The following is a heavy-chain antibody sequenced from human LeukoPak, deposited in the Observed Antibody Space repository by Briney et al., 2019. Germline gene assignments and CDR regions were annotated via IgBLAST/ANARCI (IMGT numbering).Heavy chain of an antibody. CDR2: IYYSGST. V-gene: IGHV4-59*01. CDR3: AAGDTAADY. Sequence: SETLSLTCTVPGGSISSYYWSWIRQPPGKGLEWIGYIYYSGSTNYNPSLKSRVTISVDPSKNQFSLKLSSVTAADTAVYYCAAGDTAADYWGQGTLVTVSS. CDR1: GGSISSYY. J-gene: IGHJ4*02. D-gene: IGHD5-18*01.